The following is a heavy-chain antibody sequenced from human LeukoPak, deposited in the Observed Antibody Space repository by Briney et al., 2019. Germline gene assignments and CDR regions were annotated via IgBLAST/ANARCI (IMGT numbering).Heavy chain of an antibody. CDR2: IWYDGSNK. CDR3: ARDEYPQYYYDSSGYPGWFDP. Sequence: GGSLRLSCAASGFTFSSYGMHWVRQAPGKGLERVAVIWYDGSNKYYADSVKGRFTISRDNSKNTLYLQMNSLRAEDTAVYYCARDEYPQYYYDSSGYPGWFDPWGQGTLVTVSS. J-gene: IGHJ5*02. D-gene: IGHD3-22*01. CDR1: GFTFSSYG. V-gene: IGHV3-33*01.